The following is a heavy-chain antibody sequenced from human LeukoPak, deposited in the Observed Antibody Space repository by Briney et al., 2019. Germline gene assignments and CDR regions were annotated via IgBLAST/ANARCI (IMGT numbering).Heavy chain of an antibody. CDR2: IYYSGST. V-gene: IGHV4-31*03. CDR1: GGSISSGGYY. J-gene: IGHJ6*02. CDR3: ARGGGSWAFYYYGMDV. Sequence: SETLSLTCTVSGGSISSGGYYWSWIRQHPGKGLEWIGYIYYSGSTYYNPSLKSRVTISVDTSKNQFSLKLSSVTAADTAVYYCARGGGSWAFYYYGMDVWGQGTTVTVSS. D-gene: IGHD6-13*01.